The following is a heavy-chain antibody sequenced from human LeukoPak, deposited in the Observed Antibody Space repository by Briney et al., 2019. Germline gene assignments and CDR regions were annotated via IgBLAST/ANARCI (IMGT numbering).Heavy chain of an antibody. CDR3: AKRDGYNSGPFDY. Sequence: GGPLRLSCAASGFTFSSYGMHWVRQAPGKGLEWVAFVRYDGSNKYYADSVKGRSTISRDNSKNTLYLQMNSLRTEDTAVYYCAKRDGYNSGPFDYWGQGTLVTVSS. D-gene: IGHD5-24*01. CDR1: GFTFSSYG. CDR2: VRYDGSNK. J-gene: IGHJ4*02. V-gene: IGHV3-30*02.